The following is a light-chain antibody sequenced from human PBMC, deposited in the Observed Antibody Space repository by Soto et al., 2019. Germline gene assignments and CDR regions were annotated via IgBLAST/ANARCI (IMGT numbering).Light chain of an antibody. CDR2: EVS. V-gene: IGLV2-14*01. Sequence: QSVLTQPASVSGSPGQSITISCTGTNSDVGGYKFVSWYQQHPGKAPKLMIYEVSNRPSGVSNRFSGSKSGNTASLTISGLQAEDEADYYCSSYTTTRTLEVSGTGTKVTVL. CDR3: SSYTTTRTLEV. J-gene: IGLJ1*01. CDR1: NSDVGGYKF.